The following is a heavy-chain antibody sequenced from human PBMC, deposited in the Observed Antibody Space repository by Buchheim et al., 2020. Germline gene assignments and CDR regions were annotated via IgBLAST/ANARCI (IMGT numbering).Heavy chain of an antibody. V-gene: IGHV3-7*01. J-gene: IGHJ4*02. D-gene: IGHD2-21*01. CDR3: GDPDGY. CDR1: GFTFSTYW. CDR2: IKGDGSGK. Sequence: EVQLVESGGGLVQPGGSLRLSCVVSGFTFSTYWMSWVRQAPGKGLEWVASIKGDGSGKFYLDSVKGRFNISRDNAKNSLNLKMNSLRVEDTAVYYCGDPDGYWGQGT.